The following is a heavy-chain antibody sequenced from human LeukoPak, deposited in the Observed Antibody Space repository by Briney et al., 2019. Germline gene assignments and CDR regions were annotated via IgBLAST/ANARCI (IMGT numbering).Heavy chain of an antibody. V-gene: IGHV3-73*01. CDR2: IRGKTNSYAT. J-gene: IGHJ4*02. Sequence: GGSLRLSCAASGFTFSDSAMNWVRQASGKGLVWVGHIRGKTNSYATAYAASVRGRFTISRDDSKNTAYLQMNSLKTEDTAVYYCTGGSGWYSPDYWGQGTLVTVSS. CDR1: GFTFSDSA. CDR3: TGGSGWYSPDY. D-gene: IGHD6-19*01.